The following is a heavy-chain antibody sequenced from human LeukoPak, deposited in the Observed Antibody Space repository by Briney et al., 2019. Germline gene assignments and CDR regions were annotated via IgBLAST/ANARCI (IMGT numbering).Heavy chain of an antibody. V-gene: IGHV1-69*05. CDR3: AREHISYDYWSGYYLAYMDV. Sequence: GSSVKVSCKASGGTFSSYAISWVRQAPGQGLEWMGGIIPIFGTANYAQKFQGRVTITTDESTSTAYMELSSLRSEDTAVYYCAREHISYDYWSGYYLAYMDVWGKGTTVTVSS. J-gene: IGHJ6*03. CDR2: IIPIFGTA. CDR1: GGTFSSYA. D-gene: IGHD3-3*01.